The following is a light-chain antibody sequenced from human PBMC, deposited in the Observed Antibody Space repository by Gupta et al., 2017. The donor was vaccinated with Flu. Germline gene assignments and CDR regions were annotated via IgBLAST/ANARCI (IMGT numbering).Light chain of an antibody. Sequence: DITMTQSTSSLSASVGDRVTITCRASQSISSYLNWYQQKPGKATKLLIYAASSVQSWVPSRFSVSGSGTDFTFTIRSLQTEDFATYYWSQSYSTTHSCTFGRGTNVAIK. J-gene: IGKJ2*02. CDR2: AAS. CDR1: QSISSY. CDR3: SQSYSTTHSCT. V-gene: IGKV1-39*01.